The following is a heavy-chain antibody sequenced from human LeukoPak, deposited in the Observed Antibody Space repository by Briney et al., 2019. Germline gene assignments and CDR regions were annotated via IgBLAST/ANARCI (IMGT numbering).Heavy chain of an antibody. V-gene: IGHV3-33*01. CDR2: IWYDGSSK. Sequence: GGSLRLSCAASGFSFSAYGVHWVRQAPGKGLEWVAVIWYDGSSKDYADSVKGRFTFPRGNSKNTLYLQMNGLTVEDTAVHYCARSQSSSLIDYWGQGTLVTVSS. J-gene: IGHJ4*02. D-gene: IGHD6-13*01. CDR1: GFSFSAYG. CDR3: ARSQSSSLIDY.